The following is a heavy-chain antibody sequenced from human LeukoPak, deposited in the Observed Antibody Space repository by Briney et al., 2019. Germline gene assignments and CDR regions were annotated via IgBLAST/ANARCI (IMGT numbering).Heavy chain of an antibody. Sequence: ASVKVSCKASGYSFSNYDINWVRLRQATGQGPEWMGWMNPHSGDTGSPQRFRGRVSMTWDTSISTAYLELSGLTSDDTAVYYCARGPDTSSWTAEYFQHWGQGTLVTVSS. CDR1: GYSFSNYD. V-gene: IGHV1-8*01. D-gene: IGHD6-13*01. CDR3: ARGPDTSSWTAEYFQH. CDR2: MNPHSGDT. J-gene: IGHJ1*01.